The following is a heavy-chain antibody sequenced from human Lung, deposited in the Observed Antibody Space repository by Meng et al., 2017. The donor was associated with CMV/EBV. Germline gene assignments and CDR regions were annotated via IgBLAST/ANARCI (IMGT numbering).Heavy chain of an antibody. CDR1: GGTFSNYA. V-gene: IGHV1-69*13. CDR3: AKERGRDGYNGEALDI. J-gene: IGHJ3*02. D-gene: IGHD5-24*01. CDR2: IIPVFGTV. Sequence: SVKVSXKASGGTFSNYALSWVRQAPGQGPEWMGGIIPVFGTVHYAQRFQGRVTMTSDESTSTAYMELRSLRSEDTAVYYCAKERGRDGYNGEALDIWGQGTMVTVSS.